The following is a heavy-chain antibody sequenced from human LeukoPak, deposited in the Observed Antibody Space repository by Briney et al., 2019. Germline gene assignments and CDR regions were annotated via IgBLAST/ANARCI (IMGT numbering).Heavy chain of an antibody. CDR3: AIVIGATASGDAFDI. CDR1: GGSISSYY. CDR2: IYYSGST. V-gene: IGHV4-59*01. D-gene: IGHD5-12*01. J-gene: IGHJ3*02. Sequence: KPSETLSLTCTVSGGSISSYYWSWIRQPPGKGLEWIGYIYYSGSTNYNPSLKSRVTISVDTSKNQFSLKLSSVTAADTAVYYCAIVIGATASGDAFDIWGQGTMVTVSS.